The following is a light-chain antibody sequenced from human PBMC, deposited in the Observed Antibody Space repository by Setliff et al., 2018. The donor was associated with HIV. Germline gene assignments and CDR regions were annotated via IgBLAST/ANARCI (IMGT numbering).Light chain of an antibody. V-gene: IGLV2-14*03. CDR1: SSDVGSYNF. J-gene: IGLJ1*01. Sequence: QSVLTQPVSVSGSPGQSITISCSGSSSDVGSYNFVSWYQQHPGKAPQVIIYDVSRRPSGVSSRFSGSKSGNTASLTISGLQAEDQADYYCCSYTSSLTYVFGTGTKVTVL. CDR2: DVS. CDR3: CSYTSSLTYV.